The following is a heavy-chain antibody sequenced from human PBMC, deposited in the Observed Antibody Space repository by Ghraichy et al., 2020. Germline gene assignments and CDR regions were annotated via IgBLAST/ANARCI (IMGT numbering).Heavy chain of an antibody. J-gene: IGHJ4*02. CDR3: ARLNRGYSSGWYGY. Sequence: SETLSLTCAVYGGSFSGYYWSWIRQPPGKGLEWIGEINHSGSTNYNPSLKSRVTISVDTSKNQFSLKLSSVTAADTAVYYCARLNRGYSSGWYGYWGQGTLVTVSS. V-gene: IGHV4-34*01. D-gene: IGHD6-19*01. CDR2: INHSGST. CDR1: GGSFSGYY.